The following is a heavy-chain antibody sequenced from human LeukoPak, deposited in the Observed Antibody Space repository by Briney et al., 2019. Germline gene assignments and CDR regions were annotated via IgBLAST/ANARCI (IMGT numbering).Heavy chain of an antibody. J-gene: IGHJ4*02. Sequence: SETLSLTCTVSGGSISNYYWSWIRQPPGKGLEWIGYIYYTGSTNYNPSLTSRVNISVDTSKNQFSLNLTSVTAADTAVYYCARWGSIAVARFDYWAREPWSPSPQ. D-gene: IGHD6-6*01. V-gene: IGHV4-59*01. CDR2: IYYTGST. CDR3: ARWGSIAVARFDY. CDR1: GGSISNYY.